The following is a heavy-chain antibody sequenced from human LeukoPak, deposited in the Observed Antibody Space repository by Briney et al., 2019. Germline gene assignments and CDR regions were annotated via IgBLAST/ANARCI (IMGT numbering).Heavy chain of an antibody. Sequence: SGPTLVKPTQTLTLTCTFSGFSLSTSGVGVGWIRQPPGKALEWLALIYWNDDKRYSPSLKSRLTITKDTSKNQVVLTMTNMDPVDTATYYCAHTLGYCSGGSCYGLYFDYWGQGTLVTVSS. CDR3: AHTLGYCSGGSCYGLYFDY. CDR1: GFSLSTSGVG. CDR2: IYWNDDK. V-gene: IGHV2-5*01. D-gene: IGHD2-15*01. J-gene: IGHJ4*02.